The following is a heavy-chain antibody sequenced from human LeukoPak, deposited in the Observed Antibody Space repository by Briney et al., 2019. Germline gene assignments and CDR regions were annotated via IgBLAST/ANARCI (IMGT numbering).Heavy chain of an antibody. V-gene: IGHV4-59*01. CDR3: ARVGGGKRGVDY. Sequence: SETLSLTCTVSGGSISSYYWSWIRQHPGKGLEWIGYIYYSGSTNYNPSLKSRVTISVDTSKNQFSLKLSSVTAADTAVYYCARVGGGKRGVDYWGQGTLVTVSS. CDR2: IYYSGST. D-gene: IGHD1-1*01. J-gene: IGHJ4*02. CDR1: GGSISSYY.